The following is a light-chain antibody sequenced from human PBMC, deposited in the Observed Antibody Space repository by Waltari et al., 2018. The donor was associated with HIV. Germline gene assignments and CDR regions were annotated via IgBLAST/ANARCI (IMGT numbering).Light chain of an antibody. Sequence: QSALTQPPSASGSPGQSVTISCTGTSSAVGGDTHVSWYQQHPGNAPKLMIYEVSKRPSGVPDRFSGSKSGNTASLTVSGLQAEDEADYYCSSYAGSNNLVFGGGTKMTVL. CDR2: EVS. CDR1: SSAVGGDTH. J-gene: IGLJ3*02. V-gene: IGLV2-8*01. CDR3: SSYAGSNNLV.